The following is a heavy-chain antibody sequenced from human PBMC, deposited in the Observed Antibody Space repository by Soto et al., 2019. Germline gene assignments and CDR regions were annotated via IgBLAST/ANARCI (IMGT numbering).Heavy chain of an antibody. CDR1: GGSISSGGYY. CDR2: IYYSGST. D-gene: IGHD5-12*01. V-gene: IGHV4-31*03. J-gene: IGHJ4*02. Sequence: PSETLSLTCTVSGGSISSGGYYWSWIRQHPGKGLEWIGYIYYSGSTYYNPSLKSRVTISVDTSKNQFSLKLSSGTAADTAVYYGAGEGGDSGYGNFDYWGQGTLVT. CDR3: AGEGGDSGYGNFDY.